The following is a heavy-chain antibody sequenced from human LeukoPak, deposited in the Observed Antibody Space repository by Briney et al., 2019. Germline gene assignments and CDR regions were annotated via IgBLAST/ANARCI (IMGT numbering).Heavy chain of an antibody. CDR2: IIPFTDST. D-gene: IGHD2-15*01. CDR1: GGTFTSYT. J-gene: IGHJ4*02. Sequence: SVKVSCRALGGTFTSYTIIWVRQAPGQGLEWMGRIIPFTDSTNYAQKFQGRVTITADKSTTTAYMELSRPRSDDTAVYYCAREVVDSEGDYWGQGTLVTVSS. CDR3: AREVVDSEGDY. V-gene: IGHV1-69*08.